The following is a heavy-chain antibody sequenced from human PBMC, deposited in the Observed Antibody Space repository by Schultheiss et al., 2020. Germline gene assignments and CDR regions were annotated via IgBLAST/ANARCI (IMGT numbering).Heavy chain of an antibody. D-gene: IGHD6-19*01. V-gene: IGHV3-23*01. J-gene: IGHJ4*02. Sequence: GGSLRLSCAASGFTFSTYAMSWVRQAPGKGLEWVSGISWNSGSIGYADSVKGRFTISRDNSKNTLYLQMNSLRAEDTAVYYCAKHLAVAGTSFDYWGQGTLVTVSS. CDR1: GFTFSTYA. CDR3: AKHLAVAGTSFDY. CDR2: ISWNSGSI.